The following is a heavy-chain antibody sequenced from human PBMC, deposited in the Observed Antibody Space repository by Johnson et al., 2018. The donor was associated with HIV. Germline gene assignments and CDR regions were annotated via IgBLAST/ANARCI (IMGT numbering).Heavy chain of an antibody. V-gene: IGHV3-11*01. CDR1: GFTFSDYY. D-gene: IGHD4-17*01. CDR3: ARDKYGVPSGTFDI. Sequence: QVQLVESGGVVAQIGGSLRLSCAASGFTFSDYYMSWIRQAPGKGLEWVSYISSSGSTIYYADSVKGRFTISRDNAKNSLYVQMNNLRAEDTAFYYCARDKYGVPSGTFDIWGQGTMVTVSS. CDR2: ISSSGSTI. J-gene: IGHJ3*02.